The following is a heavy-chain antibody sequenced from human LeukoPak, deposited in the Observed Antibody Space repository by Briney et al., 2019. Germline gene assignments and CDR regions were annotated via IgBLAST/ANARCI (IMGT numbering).Heavy chain of an antibody. CDR2: MNPNSGNT. D-gene: IGHD6-13*01. CDR3: ARGRRYSSSWYEDFDL. V-gene: IGHV1-8*01. Sequence: GASVKVSCKASGYTFTSYDINWVRQATGQGLEWMGWMNPNSGNTGYAQKFQGRVTMTTNTSISTAYMELNSLKSEDTAVYYCARGRRYSSSWYEDFDLWGRGTLATVSS. J-gene: IGHJ2*01. CDR1: GYTFTSYD.